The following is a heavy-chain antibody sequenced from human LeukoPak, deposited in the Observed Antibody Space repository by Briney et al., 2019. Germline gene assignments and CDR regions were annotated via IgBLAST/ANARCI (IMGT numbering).Heavy chain of an antibody. CDR1: GGSISSYY. Sequence: PSETLSLTCTVSGGSISSYYWSWIRQPPGKGLEYIGYIYYSGYTNYNPSLKSRVTISVDTSKNQFSLKLSSVTAADTAVYYCAREVAAAPNWFDPWGQGTLVTVSS. V-gene: IGHV4-59*12. CDR2: IYYSGYT. D-gene: IGHD6-13*01. CDR3: AREVAAAPNWFDP. J-gene: IGHJ5*02.